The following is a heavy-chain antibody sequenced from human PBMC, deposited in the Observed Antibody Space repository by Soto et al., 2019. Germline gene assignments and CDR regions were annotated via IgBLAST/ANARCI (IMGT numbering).Heavy chain of an antibody. V-gene: IGHV3-30*18. D-gene: IGHD1-1*01. CDR3: AKERGRNRNFAMDV. J-gene: IGHJ6*02. Sequence: SLRLSCVVSGLPFSDYGFHWVRQAPGKGLDWVAAISYDGSFVYYADSVGGRFTISRDNSRNTLDLQMNTLRHEDTAVYYCAKERGRNRNFAMDVWGQGTSVTVSS. CDR2: ISYDGSFV. CDR1: GLPFSDYG.